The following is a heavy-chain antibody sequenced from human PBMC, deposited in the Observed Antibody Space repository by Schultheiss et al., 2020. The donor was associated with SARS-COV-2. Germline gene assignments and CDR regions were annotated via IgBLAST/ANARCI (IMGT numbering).Heavy chain of an antibody. Sequence: ASVKVSCKASGYTFTGYYMHWVRQAPGQGLEWMGWINPNSGGTNYAQKFQGRVTMTRDTSISTAYMELNSLKTEDTAVYYCATGFRDFLRPNVPQNYYYYYMDVWGKGTTVTVSS. D-gene: IGHD2-2*01. CDR2: INPNSGGT. J-gene: IGHJ6*03. CDR1: GYTFTGYY. CDR3: ATGFRDFLRPNVPQNYYYYYMDV. V-gene: IGHV1-2*02.